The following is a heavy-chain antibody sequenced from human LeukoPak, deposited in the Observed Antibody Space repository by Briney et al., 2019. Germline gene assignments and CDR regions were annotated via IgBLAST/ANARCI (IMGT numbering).Heavy chain of an antibody. Sequence: GGSLRLSCAASGFTFSSYAMSWVRQAPGKGLDWVSGISSSGGSTYYADSVKGRFTISRDNSENTLYLQINSLRAEDTAVYYCAKALARIAAAGKENDYWGQGTLVTVPS. CDR1: GFTFSSYA. CDR3: AKALARIAAAGKENDY. D-gene: IGHD6-13*01. J-gene: IGHJ4*02. CDR2: ISSSGGST. V-gene: IGHV3-23*01.